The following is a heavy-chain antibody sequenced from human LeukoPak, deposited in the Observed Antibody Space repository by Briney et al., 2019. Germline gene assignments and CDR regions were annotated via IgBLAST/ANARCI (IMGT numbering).Heavy chain of an antibody. D-gene: IGHD5-24*01. J-gene: IGHJ3*02. CDR2: ISSSSSYI. CDR3: ARDRSMADAFDI. V-gene: IGHV3-21*01. Sequence: GGSLRLSCAASGFTFSSNSMNWVRQAPGKGLEWVSSISSSSSYIYYADSVKGRFTISRDNAKNSLYLQMNSLRAEDTAVYYCARDRSMADAFDIWGQGTMVTVSS. CDR1: GFTFSSNS.